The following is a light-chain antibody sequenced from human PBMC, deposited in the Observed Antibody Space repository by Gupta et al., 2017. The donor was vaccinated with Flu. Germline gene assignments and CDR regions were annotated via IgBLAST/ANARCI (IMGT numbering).Light chain of an antibody. CDR3: CSYAGSSTWV. V-gene: IGLV2-23*01. Sequence: SALTQPASVSGSPGQSITISCTGTSSDVGSYNLVSWYPPHPDKTPKLMVYEGSKRPSGVAIRFSGSKAGNTASLTISVPPEEEEADYYCCSYAGSSTWVFGGGTKLTVL. CDR2: EGS. J-gene: IGLJ3*02. CDR1: SSDVGSYNL.